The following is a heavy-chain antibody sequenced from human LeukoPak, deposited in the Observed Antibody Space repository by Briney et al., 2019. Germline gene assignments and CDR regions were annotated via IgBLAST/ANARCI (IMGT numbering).Heavy chain of an antibody. CDR1: GFTFSSYG. V-gene: IGHV3-33*01. J-gene: IGHJ6*02. Sequence: GGSLRLSCAASGFTFSSYGMHWVRQAPGKGLEWVAVIWYDGSNKYYADSVKGRFTISRDNSKNTLYLQMNSLRAEDTAVYYCARRSRERRGATTVQGYYYYYGMDVWGQGTTVTVSS. D-gene: IGHD5-12*01. CDR2: IWYDGSNK. CDR3: ARRSRERRGATTVQGYYYYYGMDV.